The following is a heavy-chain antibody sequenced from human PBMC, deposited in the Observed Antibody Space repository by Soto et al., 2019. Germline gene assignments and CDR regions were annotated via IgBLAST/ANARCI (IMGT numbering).Heavy chain of an antibody. CDR1: GGSISSYY. J-gene: IGHJ5*02. D-gene: IGHD3-10*01. CDR3: AGTLWFGELFAPNWFDP. V-gene: IGHV4-59*01. CDR2: IYYSGST. Sequence: ETLSLTCTVSGGSISSYYWSWIRQPPGKGLEWIGYIYYSGSTNYNPSLKSRVTISVDTSKNQFSLKLSSVTAADTAVYYCAGTLWFGELFAPNWFDPWGQGTLVTVSS.